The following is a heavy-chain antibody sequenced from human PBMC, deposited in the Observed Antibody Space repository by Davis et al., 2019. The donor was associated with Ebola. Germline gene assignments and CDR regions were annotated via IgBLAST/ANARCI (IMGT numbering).Heavy chain of an antibody. CDR2: INAGNGNT. V-gene: IGHV1-3*01. CDR1: GYTFTSYA. Sequence: AASVKVSCKASGYTFTSYAMHWVRQAPGQRREWMGWINAGNGNTKYSQKFQGRVTITRDTSASTAYMELSSLRSEDTAVYYCARAHYVWRKYGMDVWGQGTTVTVSS. CDR3: ARAHYVWRKYGMDV. D-gene: IGHD3-16*01. J-gene: IGHJ6*02.